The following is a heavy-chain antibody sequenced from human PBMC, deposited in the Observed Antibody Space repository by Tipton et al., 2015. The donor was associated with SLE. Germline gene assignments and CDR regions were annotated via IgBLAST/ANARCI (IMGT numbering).Heavy chain of an antibody. Sequence: LRLSCTVSGGSISSHYWSWIRQPPGKGLEWIGYIYYSGSTNYNPSLKSRVTISVDTSKNQFSLKLSSVTAADTAVYYCARDQAVAGSYYFDYWGQGTLVTASS. V-gene: IGHV4-59*11. CDR2: IYYSGST. D-gene: IGHD6-19*01. CDR1: GGSISSHY. J-gene: IGHJ4*02. CDR3: ARDQAVAGSYYFDY.